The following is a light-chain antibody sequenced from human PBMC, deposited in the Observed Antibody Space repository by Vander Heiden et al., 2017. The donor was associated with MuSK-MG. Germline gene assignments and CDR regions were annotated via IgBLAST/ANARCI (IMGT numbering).Light chain of an antibody. J-gene: IGLJ2*01. CDR2: TNN. V-gene: IGLV1-44*01. CDR3: AAWDDSLNGEV. CDR1: SSNIGSNT. Sequence: QSVLTQPPSASGTPGQMVTIPCSGSSSNIGSNTVNWYQQLPGAAPQLLTHTNNQRPSGVPDRFSGSKSGTSASLAISGLQSEDEADYYCAAWDDSLNGEVFGGGTKLTGL.